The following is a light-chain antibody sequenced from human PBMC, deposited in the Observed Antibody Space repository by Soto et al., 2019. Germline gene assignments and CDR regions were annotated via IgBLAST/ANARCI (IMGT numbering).Light chain of an antibody. V-gene: IGKV1-5*03. CDR2: KAS. CDR1: QSISSW. J-gene: IGKJ2*01. Sequence: DTQMTQSPSTLSASVGDRVTITCRASQSISSWLAWYQQKAGKAPNRVIYKASSLESGVPSRFSGSGSGKEFTLTISSLQPDDFATYYCQHYYIYPYTFGQGTKLEIK. CDR3: QHYYIYPYT.